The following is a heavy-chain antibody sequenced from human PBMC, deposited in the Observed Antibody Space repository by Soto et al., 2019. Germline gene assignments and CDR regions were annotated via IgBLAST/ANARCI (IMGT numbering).Heavy chain of an antibody. CDR3: ARVVGSSSNYYFDY. CDR1: GGSISSGGYY. V-gene: IGHV4-31*03. Sequence: PSETLSFTCTVSGGSISSGGYYWSWIRQHPGKGLEWIGYIYYSGSTYYNPSLKSRVTISVDTSKNQFSLKLSSVTAADTAVYYCARVVGSSSNYYFDYWGQGTLVTVSS. D-gene: IGHD6-6*01. CDR2: IYYSGST. J-gene: IGHJ4*02.